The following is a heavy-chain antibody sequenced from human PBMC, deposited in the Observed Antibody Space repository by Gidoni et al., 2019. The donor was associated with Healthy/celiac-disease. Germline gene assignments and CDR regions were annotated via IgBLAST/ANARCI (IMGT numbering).Heavy chain of an antibody. D-gene: IGHD3-10*01. J-gene: IGHJ6*02. CDR3: AKVAGLWFGVYYGMDV. CDR1: GFTFSSYA. V-gene: IGHV3-23*01. Sequence: EVQLLESGGGLVQPGGSLRLSCAASGFTFSSYAMSWVRQAPGKGLEWVSAISGSGGSTYYADSVKGRFTISRDNSKNTLYLQMNSLRAEDTAVYYCAKVAGLWFGVYYGMDVWGQGTTVTVSS. CDR2: ISGSGGST.